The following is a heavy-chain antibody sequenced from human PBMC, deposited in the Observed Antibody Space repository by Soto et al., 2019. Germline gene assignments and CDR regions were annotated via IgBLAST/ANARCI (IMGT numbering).Heavy chain of an antibody. CDR2: ISYDGSNK. D-gene: IGHD4-17*01. Sequence: PGGSLRLSCAASGFTFSSYGMHWVRQAPGKGLEWVAVISYDGSNKYYADSVKGRFTISRDNSKNALYLQMNSLRAEDTAVYYCAKDFLDYGDYDTIQENWFDPWGQGTLVTVSS. CDR1: GFTFSSYG. V-gene: IGHV3-30*18. CDR3: AKDFLDYGDYDTIQENWFDP. J-gene: IGHJ5*02.